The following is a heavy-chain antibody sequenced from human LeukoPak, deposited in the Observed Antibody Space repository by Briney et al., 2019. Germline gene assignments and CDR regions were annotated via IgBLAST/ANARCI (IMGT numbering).Heavy chain of an antibody. CDR2: IKQDGSEK. CDR1: GFTFSSYW. CDR3: ARSLPMDPYYYYMDV. J-gene: IGHJ6*03. D-gene: IGHD2/OR15-2a*01. Sequence: SGGSLRLSCAASGFTFSSYWMSWVRQAPGKGLEWVANIKQDGSEKYYVDSVKGRFTISRDNAKNSLYLQMNSLRAEDTAVYYCARSLPMDPYYYYMDVWGKGTTVTISS. V-gene: IGHV3-7*01.